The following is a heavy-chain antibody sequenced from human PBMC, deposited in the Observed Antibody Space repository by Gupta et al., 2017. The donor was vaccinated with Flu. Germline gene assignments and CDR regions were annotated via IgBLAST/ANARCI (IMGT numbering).Heavy chain of an antibody. J-gene: IGHJ4*02. CDR1: GCRFTRCS. CDR2: ISSSSIYI. V-gene: IGHV3-21*01. Sequence: EGQLVESVGGLDKPGGSLRVICAASGCRFTRCSLNWVSQTPGKGLEWVASISSSSIYIYYADSVKVRVTISRDNAKNSLYRQMYSLRAEDTAVYYCARADPYDDSSGYYGEADYWGQGTLVTVSS. CDR3: ARADPYDDSSGYYGEADY. D-gene: IGHD3-22*01.